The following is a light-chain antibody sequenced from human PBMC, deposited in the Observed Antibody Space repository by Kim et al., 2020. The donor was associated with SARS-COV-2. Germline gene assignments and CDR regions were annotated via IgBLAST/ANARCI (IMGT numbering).Light chain of an antibody. V-gene: IGKV1-5*01. CDR2: DVS. CDR1: QSISNW. J-gene: IGKJ4*01. Sequence: ASGGDRVTITCRASQSISNWLAWYQQKPGKAPKLLIYDVSSLGSGVPSRISGSGSGTEFTLAISSLQSDDFATYYCQQYNSYPLTFGGGTKVDIK. CDR3: QQYNSYPLT.